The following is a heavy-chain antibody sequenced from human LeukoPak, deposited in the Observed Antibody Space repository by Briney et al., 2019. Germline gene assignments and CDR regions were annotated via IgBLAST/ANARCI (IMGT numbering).Heavy chain of an antibody. CDR2: ISAYNGHT. Sequence: ASVKVSCKASGYTFTSYDVSWVRQAPGQGLEWMGWISAYNGHTKYAQKFQGRVTMTTDTSTSIAYMELRSLRSDDTAMYYCARGFSVLSLGMDVWGQGTTVTVSS. D-gene: IGHD3-16*02. J-gene: IGHJ6*02. CDR3: ARGFSVLSLGMDV. V-gene: IGHV1-18*01. CDR1: GYTFTSYD.